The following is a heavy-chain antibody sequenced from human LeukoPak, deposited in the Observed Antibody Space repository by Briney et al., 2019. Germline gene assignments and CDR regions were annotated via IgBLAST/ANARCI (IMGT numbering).Heavy chain of an antibody. CDR1: GGTFSSYA. CDR2: IIPIFTTA. CDR3: AREVEYYGSGSYWGVFDY. Sequence: GASVKVSCKASGGTFSSYAFSWVRQAPGQGLEWMGGIIPIFTTANYTQKFQGRVTITADESTRTVYMELSRLRSEDTAVYYCAREVEYYGSGSYWGVFDYWGQGTLVTVSS. D-gene: IGHD3-10*01. J-gene: IGHJ4*02. V-gene: IGHV1-69*01.